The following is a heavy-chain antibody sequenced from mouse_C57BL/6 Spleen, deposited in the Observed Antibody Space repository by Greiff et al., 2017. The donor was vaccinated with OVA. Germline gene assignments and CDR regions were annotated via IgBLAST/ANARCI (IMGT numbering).Heavy chain of an antibody. J-gene: IGHJ4*01. CDR2: IYPGDGDT. Sequence: VQLQQSGPELVKPGASVKISCKASGYAFSSSWMNWVKQRPGKGLEWIGRIYPGDGDTNYNGKFKGKATLTADKSSSTAYMQLSSLTSEDSAVYFCARTTAQATRAMDYWGQGTSVTVSS. D-gene: IGHD3-2*02. CDR3: ARTTAQATRAMDY. CDR1: GYAFSSSW. V-gene: IGHV1-82*01.